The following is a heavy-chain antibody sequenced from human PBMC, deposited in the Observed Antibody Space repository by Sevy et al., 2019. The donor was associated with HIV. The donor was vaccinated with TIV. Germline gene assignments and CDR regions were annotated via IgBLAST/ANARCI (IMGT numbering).Heavy chain of an antibody. CDR3: ARDLDIVVVVAAVNDAFDI. CDR2: INAGNGNT. V-gene: IGHV1-3*01. Sequence: ASVKVSCKASGYTFTSYAMHWVRQAPGQRLEWMGWINAGNGNTKYSQKFQGRVTITRDTSASTAYMELSSLRSEETAVYYCARDLDIVVVVAAVNDAFDIWGQGTMVTVSS. J-gene: IGHJ3*02. CDR1: GYTFTSYA. D-gene: IGHD2-15*01.